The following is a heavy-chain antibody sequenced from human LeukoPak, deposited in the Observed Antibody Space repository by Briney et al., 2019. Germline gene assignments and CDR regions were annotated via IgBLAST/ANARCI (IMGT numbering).Heavy chain of an antibody. CDR1: GFTFSSYA. D-gene: IGHD6-19*01. Sequence: GGSLRLSCAASGFTFSSYAMSWVRQAPGKGLEWVSAISGSGGSTYYADSVKGRFTISRGNSKNTLYLQMNSLRAEDTAVYYCAKGGSSGWYGYWGQGTLVTVSS. CDR2: ISGSGGST. CDR3: AKGGSSGWYGY. V-gene: IGHV3-23*01. J-gene: IGHJ4*02.